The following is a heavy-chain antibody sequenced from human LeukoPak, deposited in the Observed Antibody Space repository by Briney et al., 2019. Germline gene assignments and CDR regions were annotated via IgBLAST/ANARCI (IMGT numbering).Heavy chain of an antibody. CDR1: GFTFSSYA. Sequence: GRSLRLSCAASGFTFSSYAMSWVRQAPGKGLEWVSAISGSGGSTYYADSVKGRFTISRDNSKNTLYLQMNSLRAEDTAVYYCATQGYPRIAAASDYWGQGTLVTVSS. J-gene: IGHJ4*02. D-gene: IGHD6-13*01. CDR3: ATQGYPRIAAASDY. V-gene: IGHV3-23*01. CDR2: ISGSGGST.